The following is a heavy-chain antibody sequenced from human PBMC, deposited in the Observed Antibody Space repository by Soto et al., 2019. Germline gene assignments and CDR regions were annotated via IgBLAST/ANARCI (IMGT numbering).Heavy chain of an antibody. CDR1: GLTFSSYW. CDR3: ARNSITEADGFDP. V-gene: IGHV3-74*01. D-gene: IGHD6-13*01. CDR2: INTDGGTT. Sequence: GGSLRLSCVASGLTFSSYWMHWVRQAPGKGLVWVSRINTDGGTTNYADSVKGRFTISRDNAKNTLFLQMNNLRAEDTAVYYCARNSITEADGFDPWGQGTLVTVSS. J-gene: IGHJ5*02.